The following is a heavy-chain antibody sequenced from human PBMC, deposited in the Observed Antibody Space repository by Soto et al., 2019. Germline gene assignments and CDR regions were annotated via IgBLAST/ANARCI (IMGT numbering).Heavy chain of an antibody. Sequence: QVQLGESGGGVVQPGRSLRLSCAASGFTFSSYGMHWVRQAPGKGLEWVAVIWYDGSNKYYADSVKGRFTISRDNSKNTLYLQMNSLRAEDTAVYYCARDRDGTTYYFDYWGQGTLVTVSS. CDR3: ARDRDGTTYYFDY. CDR2: IWYDGSNK. CDR1: GFTFSSYG. V-gene: IGHV3-33*01. J-gene: IGHJ4*02.